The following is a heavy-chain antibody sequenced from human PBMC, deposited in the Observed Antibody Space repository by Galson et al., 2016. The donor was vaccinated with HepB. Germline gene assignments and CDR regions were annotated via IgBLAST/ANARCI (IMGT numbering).Heavy chain of an antibody. Sequence: PLRLSCAASGFTFSSYWMSWVRQAPGKGLEWVANIKEDGSEEYYVDSVKGRFTISRDNAKNSLYLQMNRLRAEDTAVYYCAKKWSYGDYSYFDYWDQGTLVTVSS. V-gene: IGHV3-7*01. CDR3: AKKWSYGDYSYFDY. CDR1: GFTFSSYW. J-gene: IGHJ4*02. CDR2: IKEDGSEE. D-gene: IGHD4-17*01.